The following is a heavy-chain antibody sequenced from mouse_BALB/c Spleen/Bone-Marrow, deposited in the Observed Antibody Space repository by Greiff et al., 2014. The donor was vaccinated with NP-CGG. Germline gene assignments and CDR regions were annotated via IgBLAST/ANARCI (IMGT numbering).Heavy chain of an antibody. CDR3: ARGGITTVVPYSMDY. V-gene: IGHV1-54*03. J-gene: IGHJ4*01. CDR1: GYAFTNYL. CDR2: IDPRSGGT. D-gene: IGHD1-1*01. Sequence: VQLQQSGAELVRPGTSVKVSCKASGYAFTNYLIEWVKQRPGQGLEWIGVIDPRSGGTDYNEKFKGKAPLTADKSSSTVYMQLNSLTSGDSAVYFCARGGITTVVPYSMDYWGQGTSVTVSS.